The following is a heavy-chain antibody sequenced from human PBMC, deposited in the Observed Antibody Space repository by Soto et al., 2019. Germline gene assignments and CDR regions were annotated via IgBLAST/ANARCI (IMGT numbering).Heavy chain of an antibody. CDR2: ISAYNGNT. J-gene: IGHJ3*02. V-gene: IGHV1-18*01. Sequence: SLKVSCKASGYTFTSYGISWARQAPGQGLEWMGWISAYNGNTNYAQKLQGRVTMTTDTSTSTAYMELRSLRSDDTAVYYCAREYCGGDCYTDEADAFDIWGQGTMVTVSS. CDR3: AREYCGGDCYTDEADAFDI. CDR1: GYTFTSYG. D-gene: IGHD2-21*02.